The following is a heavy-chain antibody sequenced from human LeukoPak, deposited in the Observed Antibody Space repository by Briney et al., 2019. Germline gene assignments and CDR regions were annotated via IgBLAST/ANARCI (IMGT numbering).Heavy chain of an antibody. J-gene: IGHJ5*02. CDR3: ARGGWGDVVVPAAIRWFDP. V-gene: IGHV4-34*01. CDR2: INHSGST. CDR1: GGSFSGYY. D-gene: IGHD2-2*01. Sequence: PSETLSLTCAVYGGSFSGYYWSWIRQPPGKGLEWIGEINHSGSTNYNPSLKSRVTISVDTSKNQFSLKLSSVTAADTAVYYCARGGWGDVVVPAAIRWFDPWGQGTLVTVSS.